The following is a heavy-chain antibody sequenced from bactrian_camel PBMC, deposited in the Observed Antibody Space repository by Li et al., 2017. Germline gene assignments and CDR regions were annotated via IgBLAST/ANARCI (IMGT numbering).Heavy chain of an antibody. CDR1: EYRGC. J-gene: IGHJ6*01. CDR2: IAVVTGFT. CDR3: AADGAFGGRCSASSVRDFGY. D-gene: IGHD3*01. Sequence: QVQLVESGGGSVQAGGSLRLSCVASEYRGCTGWLRQVPGKERDAVAAIAVVTGFTYYADSVKGRFTISQDNTKNTVFLQMDRLEVEDTAMYFCAADGAFGGRCSASSVRDFGYWGQGTQVTVS. V-gene: IGHV3-3*01.